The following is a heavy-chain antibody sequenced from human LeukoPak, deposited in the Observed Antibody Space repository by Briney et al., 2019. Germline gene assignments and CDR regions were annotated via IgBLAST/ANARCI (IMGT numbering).Heavy chain of an antibody. J-gene: IGHJ5*02. CDR1: GFTFSDYW. D-gene: IGHD3-22*01. CDR2: IKQDGSEK. CDR3: ARDLYYFDSSGYYASDL. Sequence: GGSLRLSCAASGFTFSDYWMSWVRQAPGKGMEWVANIKQDGSEKHYVDSLRGRFTISRDNAKNSLDLQMNSLRAEDTAVYFCARDLYYFDSSGYYASDLWGQGTLVTVSS. V-gene: IGHV3-7*01.